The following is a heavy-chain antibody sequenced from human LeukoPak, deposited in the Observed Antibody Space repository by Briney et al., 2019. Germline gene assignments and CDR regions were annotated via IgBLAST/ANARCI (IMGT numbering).Heavy chain of an antibody. CDR1: GGSISSYY. J-gene: IGHJ6*03. CDR2: IYYSGST. Sequence: PSETLSLTCTVSGGSISSYYWSWIRQPPGKGLEWIGYIYYSGSTNYNPSLKSRVTISVDTSKNQFSLKLSSVTAADTAVYYCARSYSSSWYITQSSYYMDVWGKGTTVTVSS. D-gene: IGHD6-13*01. CDR3: ARSYSSSWYITQSSYYMDV. V-gene: IGHV4-59*01.